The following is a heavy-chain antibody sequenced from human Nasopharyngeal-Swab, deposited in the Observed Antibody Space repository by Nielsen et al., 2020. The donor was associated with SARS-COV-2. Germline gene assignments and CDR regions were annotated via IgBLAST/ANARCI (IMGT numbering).Heavy chain of an antibody. J-gene: IGHJ6*02. CDR2: FSSSSSYI. D-gene: IGHD3-3*01. CDR3: ARDGLDYDFWSAYFMDV. Sequence: GGSLRLSCAASGFTFNNYNSNWVRQAPGKGLEWVSSFSSSSSYIYYADSVKGRFTISRDNAKNSLYLQMNSLRAEDTAVYYCARDGLDYDFWSAYFMDVWGQGTTVTVSS. V-gene: IGHV3-21*01. CDR1: GFTFNNYN.